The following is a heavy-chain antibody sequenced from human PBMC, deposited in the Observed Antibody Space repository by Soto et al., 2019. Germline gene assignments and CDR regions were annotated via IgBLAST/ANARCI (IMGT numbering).Heavy chain of an antibody. CDR1: GGSISSSNW. Sequence: QVQLQESGPGLVKPSGTLSLTCAVSGGSISSSNWWSGGRQPPGKGLGWIGESYHSGSTNYNPSLTSRVTIAVDKSKTQFSLKLSSVTAADTAVYYCARDRCSGGSCYSGREWRYFDYWGQGTLVTVSS. J-gene: IGHJ4*02. D-gene: IGHD2-15*01. V-gene: IGHV4-4*02. CDR3: ARDRCSGGSCYSGREWRYFDY. CDR2: SYHSGST.